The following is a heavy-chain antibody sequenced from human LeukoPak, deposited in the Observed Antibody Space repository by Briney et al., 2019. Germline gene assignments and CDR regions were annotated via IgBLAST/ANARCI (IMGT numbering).Heavy chain of an antibody. Sequence: SETLSLTCAVYGGSFSGYYWSWIRQPPGKGLEWIGEINHSGSTNYNPSLKSRVTISVDTSKNQFSLKLSSVTAADTAVYYCARNPGIVGAGLDYWGQGTLVTVSS. CDR3: ARNPGIVGAGLDY. CDR2: INHSGST. CDR1: GGSFSGYY. V-gene: IGHV4-34*01. J-gene: IGHJ4*02. D-gene: IGHD1-26*01.